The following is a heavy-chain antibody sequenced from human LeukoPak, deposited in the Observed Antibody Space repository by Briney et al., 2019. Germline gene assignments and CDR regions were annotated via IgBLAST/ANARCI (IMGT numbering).Heavy chain of an antibody. CDR3: ARDSSIRATGAFDI. CDR2: IIPIFGTA. D-gene: IGHD2-2*01. Sequence: ASVKVSCKASGGTFSSYAISWVRQAPGQGLEWMGGIIPIFGTANYAQKFQGRVTITADESTSTAYMELSSLRSEDTAVYYCARDSSIRATGAFDIWGQGTMVTVSS. V-gene: IGHV1-69*13. J-gene: IGHJ3*02. CDR1: GGTFSSYA.